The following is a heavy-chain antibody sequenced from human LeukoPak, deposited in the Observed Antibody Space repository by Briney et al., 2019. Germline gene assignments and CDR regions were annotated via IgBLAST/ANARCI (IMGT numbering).Heavy chain of an antibody. CDR2: ISDSGGSS. D-gene: IGHD2-15*01. CDR1: GFTFNIYA. Sequence: PGGSLRLSCAASGFTFNIYAMSWVRQAPGKGLEWVSAISDSGGSSYYADSVKGRFTISRDNSKNTLYLQMNSLRVEDTAGYYCAKSPVPYCSGGSCYGMDVRGQGTTVTVSS. V-gene: IGHV3-23*01. CDR3: AKSPVPYCSGGSCYGMDV. J-gene: IGHJ6*02.